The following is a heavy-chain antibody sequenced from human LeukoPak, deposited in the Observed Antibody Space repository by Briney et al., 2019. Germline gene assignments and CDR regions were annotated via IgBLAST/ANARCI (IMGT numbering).Heavy chain of an antibody. CDR1: GFTFSSYS. J-gene: IGHJ4*02. CDR3: ARVSIAVAGAFDY. CDR2: ISSSSSYI. V-gene: IGHV3-21*01. Sequence: GXXLXLSCAASGFTFSSYSMNWVHQAPGKGLEWVSSISSSSSYIYYADSVKGRFTISRGKAKNSMYLQMNSLRAEDTAVYYCARVSIAVAGAFDYWGQGTLVTVSS. D-gene: IGHD6-19*01.